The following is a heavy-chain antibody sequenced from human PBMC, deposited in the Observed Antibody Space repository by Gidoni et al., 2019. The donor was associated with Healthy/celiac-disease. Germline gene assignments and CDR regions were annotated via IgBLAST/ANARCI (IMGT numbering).Heavy chain of an antibody. D-gene: IGHD3-3*01. V-gene: IGHV3-33*01. CDR2: IWYDGSNK. Sequence: QVQLVESGGGVVQPGRSLRLSCAASGFTFSSYGMHWVRQAQGKGLEGVAVIWYDGSNKYYADSVKGRFTISRDNSKNTLYLQMNSLRAEDTAVYYCARGVGFWSGYRSDYWGQGTLVTVSS. J-gene: IGHJ4*02. CDR3: ARGVGFWSGYRSDY. CDR1: GFTFSSYG.